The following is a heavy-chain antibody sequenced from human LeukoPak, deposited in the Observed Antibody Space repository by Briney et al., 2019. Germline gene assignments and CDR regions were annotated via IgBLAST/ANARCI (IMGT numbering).Heavy chain of an antibody. J-gene: IGHJ4*02. D-gene: IGHD5-24*01. V-gene: IGHV3-21*01. CDR3: ARALPLEMATKWVFDY. Sequence: GGSLRLSCAASGFTFSSYSMNWVRQAPGKGLEWVSSISSSSSYIYYADSVKGRFTISSDNAKNSLYLQMNSLRAEDTAVYYCARALPLEMATKWVFDYWGQGTLVTVSS. CDR2: ISSSSSYI. CDR1: GFTFSSYS.